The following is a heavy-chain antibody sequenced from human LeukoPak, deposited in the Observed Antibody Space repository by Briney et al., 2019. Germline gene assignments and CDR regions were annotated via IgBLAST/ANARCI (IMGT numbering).Heavy chain of an antibody. CDR2: ISWNSGSI. J-gene: IGHJ4*02. Sequence: GGSLRLSCAASGFTFDDYAMHWVRQAPGKGLEWVSGISWNSGSIGYADSVKGRFTIPRDNAKNSLYLQMNSLRAEDTALYYCAKGKGYFDWLPVGYWGQGTLVTVSS. D-gene: IGHD3-9*01. CDR1: GFTFDDYA. V-gene: IGHV3-9*01. CDR3: AKGKGYFDWLPVGY.